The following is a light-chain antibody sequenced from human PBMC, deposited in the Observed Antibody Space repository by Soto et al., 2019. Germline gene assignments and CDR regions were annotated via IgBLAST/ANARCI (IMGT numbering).Light chain of an antibody. V-gene: IGKV3-15*01. CDR2: GAS. J-gene: IGKJ1*01. CDR3: RQYNHWPKT. Sequence: EIVMTQSPATMSVSPGERATLSCRASQSVSSNLAWYQQKPGQAPRLLIYGASTRATGIPARFSGSGSGTEFTLTISSLQSEDFAVYYCRQYNHWPKTFGQGTKVEIK. CDR1: QSVSSN.